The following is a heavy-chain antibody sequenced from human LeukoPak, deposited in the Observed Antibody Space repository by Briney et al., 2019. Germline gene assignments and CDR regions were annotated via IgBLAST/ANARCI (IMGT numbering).Heavy chain of an antibody. J-gene: IGHJ5*02. V-gene: IGHV1-46*01. D-gene: IGHD3-10*01. CDR1: GYTFTGYY. CDR3: ARDREVDYYGSGNDWFDP. Sequence: ASVKVSCKASGYTFTGYYMHWVRQAPGQGLEWMGIINPSGGSTSYAQKFQGRVTMTRDTSTSTVYMELSSLRSEDTAVYYCARDREVDYYGSGNDWFDPWGQGTLVTVSS. CDR2: INPSGGST.